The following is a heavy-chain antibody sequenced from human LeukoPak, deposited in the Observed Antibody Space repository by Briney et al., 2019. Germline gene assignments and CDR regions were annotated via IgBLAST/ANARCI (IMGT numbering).Heavy chain of an antibody. CDR3: AREHYYDSSGYSGDY. Sequence: ASVKVSCKASGYTFTSYYMHWVRQAPGQGLEWMGIINPSGGSTSYAQKFQGRVTMTRDMSTSTVYMELSRLRSDDTAVYYCAREHYYDSSGYSGDYWGQGTLVTVSS. D-gene: IGHD3-22*01. CDR1: GYTFTSYY. CDR2: INPSGGST. V-gene: IGHV1-46*01. J-gene: IGHJ4*02.